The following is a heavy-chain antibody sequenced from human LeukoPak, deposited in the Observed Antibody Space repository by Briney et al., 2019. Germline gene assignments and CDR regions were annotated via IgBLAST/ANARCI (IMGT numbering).Heavy chain of an antibody. CDR2: ISPSGGIT. Sequence: GSLRLSCAASGFPFSSYEMNWVRRAPGKGLEWVSGISPSGGITYYTDSVKGRFTISRDNSKNTQSLQMNSLRAEDTAVYYCAKDDDWGRYKHWGQGTLVTVSS. D-gene: IGHD3-16*01. CDR1: GFPFSSYE. V-gene: IGHV3-23*01. J-gene: IGHJ1*01. CDR3: AKDDDWGRYKH.